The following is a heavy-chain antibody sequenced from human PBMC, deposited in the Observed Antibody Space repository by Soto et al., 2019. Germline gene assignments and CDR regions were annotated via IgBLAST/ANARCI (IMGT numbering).Heavy chain of an antibody. Sequence: QVQLQESGPGLVKPSQTLSLTCTVSGGSISSGGYYWSWIRQHPGKGLEWIGYIYYSGSTYYNPSLKSRVTISVDTSKNQLSLKLSSVTAADTAVYYCARDRRVVAARGSAFDIWGQGTMVTVSS. CDR1: GGSISSGGYY. CDR2: IYYSGST. V-gene: IGHV4-31*03. D-gene: IGHD2-15*01. J-gene: IGHJ3*02. CDR3: ARDRRVVAARGSAFDI.